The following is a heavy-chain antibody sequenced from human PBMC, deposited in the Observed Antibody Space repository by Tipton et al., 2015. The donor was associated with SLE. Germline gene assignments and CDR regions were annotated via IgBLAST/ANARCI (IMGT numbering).Heavy chain of an antibody. CDR2: IYTSGGT. D-gene: IGHD1-14*01. V-gene: IGHV4-4*07. CDR3: ARDRMGTRYFDL. J-gene: IGHJ2*01. Sequence: TLSLTCTVSGGSIRTDYWSWVRQPAGKGLEWIGRIYTSGGTKYNPSLKSRVSMSVDTSKNQFSLKLSSVTAADTAVYYCARDRMGTRYFDLWGRGTLVTVSS. CDR1: GGSIRTDY.